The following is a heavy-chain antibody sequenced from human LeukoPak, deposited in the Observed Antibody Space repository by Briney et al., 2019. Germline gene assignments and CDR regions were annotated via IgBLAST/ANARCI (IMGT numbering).Heavy chain of an antibody. CDR2: IGKSGNTI. D-gene: IGHD3-10*01. Sequence: GGSLRLSCAASGFTFSDYCMSWIRQAPGKGLEWVSYIGKSGNTIYYADTVKGRFTISRDIAENSLFLQLNSLRVDDTALYYCARGSTMDYYTFDVWGQGTMVTVSS. CDR1: GFTFSDYC. V-gene: IGHV3-11*04. CDR3: ARGSTMDYYTFDV. J-gene: IGHJ3*01.